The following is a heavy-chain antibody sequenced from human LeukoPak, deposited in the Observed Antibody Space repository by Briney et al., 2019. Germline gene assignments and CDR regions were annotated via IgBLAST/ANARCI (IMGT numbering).Heavy chain of an antibody. CDR1: GFHFTTYW. Sequence: GGSLRLSCAASGFHFTTYWMGWVRQAPGKGLEWVANIKQDGSEKYYVDSVKGRFTISRDNVKNSLSLQMNSLRAEDTAVYYCARPLMYYYGSETYFWFDPWGQGTLVTVSS. V-gene: IGHV3-7*01. J-gene: IGHJ5*02. CDR2: IKQDGSEK. CDR3: ARPLMYYYGSETYFWFDP. D-gene: IGHD3-10*01.